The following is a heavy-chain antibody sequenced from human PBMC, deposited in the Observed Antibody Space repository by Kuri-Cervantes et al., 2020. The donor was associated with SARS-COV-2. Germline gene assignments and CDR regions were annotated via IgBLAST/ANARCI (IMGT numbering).Heavy chain of an antibody. D-gene: IGHD5-12*01. CDR2: INPNSGGT. CDR3: ARDSVATIEGYHYYYMDV. J-gene: IGHJ6*03. CDR1: GYTFTGYY. V-gene: IGHV1-2*02. Sequence: ASVKVSCKASGYTFTGYYMHWVRQAPGQGLEWMGWINPNSGGTNYAQKFQGRVTMTRDTSISTAYMELSRLRSDDTAVYYCARDSVATIEGYHYYYMDVWGKGTTVTVSS.